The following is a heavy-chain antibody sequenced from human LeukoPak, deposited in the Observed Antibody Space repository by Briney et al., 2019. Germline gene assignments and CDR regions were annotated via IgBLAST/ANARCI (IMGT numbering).Heavy chain of an antibody. J-gene: IGHJ4*02. D-gene: IGHD6-13*01. CDR1: GGSISSYY. V-gene: IGHV4-59*01. CDR3: ARGGVSKGIAAAGSPFDY. Sequence: PSETLSLTCTVSGGSISSYYWSWIRQPPGKGLEWIGYIYYSGSTNYNPSLKSQVTISVDTSKNQFSLKLSSVTAADTAVYYCARGGVSKGIAAAGSPFDYWGQGTLVTVSS. CDR2: IYYSGST.